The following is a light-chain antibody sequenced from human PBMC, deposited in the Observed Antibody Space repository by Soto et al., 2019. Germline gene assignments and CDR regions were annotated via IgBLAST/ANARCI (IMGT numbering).Light chain of an antibody. CDR3: QHYSGSFI. Sequence: EIVLTQSPGTLSLSPGEGATVSCRVSQSINSKSLVWYQRKFGQAPRLLIYNTSSRATGIPDRFSGSGSGTDFSLCISRLEPEDFAVYYCQHYSGSFIFGPGTKVDFK. CDR1: QSINSKS. V-gene: IGKV3-20*01. CDR2: NTS. J-gene: IGKJ3*01.